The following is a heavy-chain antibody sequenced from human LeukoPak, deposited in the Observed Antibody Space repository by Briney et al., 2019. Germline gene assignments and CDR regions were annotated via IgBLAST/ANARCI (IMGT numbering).Heavy chain of an antibody. CDR2: SSGYNGNT. J-gene: IGHJ4*02. Sequence: GASVKVSCKASGYTFTNYGVSWLRQAPGQGLEWMGWSSGYNGNTHYAPKFQDRVTLTTDTSTSTAYMELRSLRSDDTAVYYCARDSGPVTIFGVVRLSAPSLLDYWGQGTLVTVSS. CDR1: GYTFTNYG. V-gene: IGHV1-18*01. D-gene: IGHD3-3*01. CDR3: ARDSGPVTIFGVVRLSAPSLLDY.